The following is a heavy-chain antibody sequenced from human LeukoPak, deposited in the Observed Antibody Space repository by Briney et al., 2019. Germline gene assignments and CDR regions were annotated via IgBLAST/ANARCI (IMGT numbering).Heavy chain of an antibody. D-gene: IGHD2-21*01. CDR2: IYYSGST. J-gene: IGHJ4*02. V-gene: IGHV4-59*08. CDR1: GGSISTYY. CDR3: ARHLNNCGDDCYIFDY. Sequence: SETLSLTCSVSGGSISTYYWSWIRQPPGKGLEWMGYIYYSGSTNYNPSLKSRVTISVDTSKNQFSLRVSSVTAADTAVYYCARHLNNCGDDCYIFDYWGQGTLVTVSS.